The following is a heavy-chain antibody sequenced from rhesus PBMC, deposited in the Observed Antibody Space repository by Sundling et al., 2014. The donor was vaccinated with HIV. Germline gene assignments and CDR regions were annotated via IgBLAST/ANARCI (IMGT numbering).Heavy chain of an antibody. J-gene: IGHJ4*01. CDR3: ARDQIIAAADYFDY. CDR1: GFTFSHHG. Sequence: EVHLVESGGGLVQPGGSLRLSCAGSGFTFSHHGMHWVRQAPGKGLEWVAIISHDGRKTFFADSVKDRFTISRDNSKNMLYLQMNNLKLDDTAVYYCARDQIIAAADYFDYWGQGVLVTVSS. CDR2: ISHDGRKT. D-gene: IGHD6-31*01. V-gene: IGHV3-54*02.